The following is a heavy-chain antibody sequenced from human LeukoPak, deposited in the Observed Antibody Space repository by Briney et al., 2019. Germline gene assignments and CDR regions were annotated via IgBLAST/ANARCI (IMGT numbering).Heavy chain of an antibody. CDR3: ARRRYYDILTGRHAFDI. Sequence: SETLSLTCAVYGGSFSGYYWSWIRQPPGKGLEWIGEINHSGSTNYNPSLKSRVSISVDTSKNQFSLKLSSVTAADTAVYYCARRRYYDILTGRHAFDIWGQGTMVTVSS. CDR1: GGSFSGYY. D-gene: IGHD3-9*01. V-gene: IGHV4-34*01. J-gene: IGHJ3*02. CDR2: INHSGST.